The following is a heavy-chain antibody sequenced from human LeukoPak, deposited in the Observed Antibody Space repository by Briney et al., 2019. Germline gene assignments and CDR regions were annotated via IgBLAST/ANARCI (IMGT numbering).Heavy chain of an antibody. CDR3: ARAPTPYFTYYMDV. J-gene: IGHJ6*03. Sequence: QTGGSLRLSCTASGFTFGDYAMSWVRQAPGKGLEWISYIGSSGSAGGNIYYAVSVKGRFTVSRDNAKDSLFLQMNSLQDADTAVYYCARAPTPYFTYYMDVWGKGTTVTVSS. CDR2: IGSSGSAGGNI. V-gene: IGHV3-48*03. D-gene: IGHD2-21*01. CDR1: GFTFGDYA.